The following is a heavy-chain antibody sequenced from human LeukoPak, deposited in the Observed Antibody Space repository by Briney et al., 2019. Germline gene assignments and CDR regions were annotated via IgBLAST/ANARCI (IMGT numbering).Heavy chain of an antibody. J-gene: IGHJ5*02. CDR2: IYYSGST. CDR3: ARPVPSRLGWFDP. Sequence: SETLSLTCTVSGGSISSSSYYWGWIRQPPGKGLEWIGTIYYSGSTYYNPSLKSRVTISVDTSKNQFSLKLSSVTAADTAVYYCARPVPSRLGWFDPWGQGALVTVSS. V-gene: IGHV4-39*01. CDR1: GGSISSSSYY. D-gene: IGHD1-1*01.